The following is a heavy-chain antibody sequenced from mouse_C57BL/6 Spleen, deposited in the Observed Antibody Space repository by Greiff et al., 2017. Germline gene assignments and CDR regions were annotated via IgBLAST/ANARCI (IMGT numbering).Heavy chain of an antibody. CDR1: GYAFSSSW. CDR3: ARRGDSSGYVRPYYFDY. D-gene: IGHD3-2*02. J-gene: IGHJ2*01. V-gene: IGHV1-82*01. CDR2: IYPGDGDT. Sequence: VQLQESGPELVKPGASVKISCKASGYAFSSSWMNWVKQRPGKGLEWIGRIYPGDGDTNYNGKFKGKATLTADKSSSTAYMQLSSLTSEDSAVYFCARRGDSSGYVRPYYFDYWGQGTTLTVSS.